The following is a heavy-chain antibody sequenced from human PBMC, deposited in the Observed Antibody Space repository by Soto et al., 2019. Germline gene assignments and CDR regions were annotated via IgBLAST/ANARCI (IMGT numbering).Heavy chain of an antibody. V-gene: IGHV3-49*04. CDR3: TRDGDYYGMDV. CDR2: TTSPTYGGTT. J-gene: IGHJ6*02. Sequence: GGSLRLSYRFSGFESDDYALTWVRQAPGKGLEWVAFTTSPTYGGTTEYAASVKGRFSISRDDSKSVAYLQMNSLQIEDTAIYFCTRDGDYYGMDVWGQGTTVTVSS. CDR1: GFESDDYA.